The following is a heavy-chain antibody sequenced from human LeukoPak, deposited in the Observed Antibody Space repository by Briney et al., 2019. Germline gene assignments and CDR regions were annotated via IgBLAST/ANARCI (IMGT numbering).Heavy chain of an antibody. V-gene: IGHV4-31*03. J-gene: IGHJ4*02. D-gene: IGHD3-22*01. CDR2: IHPSGRL. CDR1: GASYSSGDQY. Sequence: SQTLALTCTVSGASYSSGDQYWNWIPQSPGKGLEWIGSIHPSGRLYNNPSLESRVTISIDTSKNQFSLNLNSVTAADTAVYFCSRGLDSRKLGYWGQGTLVTVSS. CDR3: SRGLDSRKLGY.